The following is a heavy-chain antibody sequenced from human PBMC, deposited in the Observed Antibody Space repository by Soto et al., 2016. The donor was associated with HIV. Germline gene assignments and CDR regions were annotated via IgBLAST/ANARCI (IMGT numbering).Heavy chain of an antibody. D-gene: IGHD1-26*01. Sequence: VQLVESGGGVVQPGRSLRLSCVASRFTFSSYGMHWVRQPPGKGLEWVAVIWYDGSKRYYADSVMGHSPYPETIPGTHYIGDEPVEADDTAVYYCARPKPYWELQDMDALDTWGQGTMVTVS. J-gene: IGHJ3*02. CDR3: ARPKPYWELQDMDALDT. CDR2: IWYDGSKR. CDR1: RFTFSSYG. V-gene: IGHV3-33*01.